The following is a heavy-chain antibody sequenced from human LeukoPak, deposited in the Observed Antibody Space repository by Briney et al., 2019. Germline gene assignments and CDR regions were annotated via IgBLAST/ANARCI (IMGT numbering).Heavy chain of an antibody. V-gene: IGHV1-69*06. D-gene: IGHD6-19*01. J-gene: IGHJ3*02. CDR2: IIPIFGTA. CDR3: ARVSSGDAFDI. CDR1: GGTFSSYA. Sequence: ASVKVSCKASGGTFSSYAISWVRQAPGQGLEWMGGIIPIFGTANYAQKFQGRVTITADKSTSTAYVELSSLRSEDTAVYYCARVSSGDAFDIWGQGTMVTVSS.